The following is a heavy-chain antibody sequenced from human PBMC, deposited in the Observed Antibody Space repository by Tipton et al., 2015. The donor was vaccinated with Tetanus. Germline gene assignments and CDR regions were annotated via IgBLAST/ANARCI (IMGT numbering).Heavy chain of an antibody. Sequence: QLVQSGAEVKKPGSSVKVSCKASGGTFSSYAISWVRQAPGQGLEWMGGIIPIFGTANYTQKFQGRVTITADESTSTAYMGLSSLRSEDTAVYYCARVSREGPELELDAFDIWGQGMMVTVSS. CDR3: ARVSREGPELELDAFDI. D-gene: IGHD1-7*01. CDR2: IIPIFGTA. CDR1: GGTFSSYA. V-gene: IGHV1-69*01. J-gene: IGHJ3*02.